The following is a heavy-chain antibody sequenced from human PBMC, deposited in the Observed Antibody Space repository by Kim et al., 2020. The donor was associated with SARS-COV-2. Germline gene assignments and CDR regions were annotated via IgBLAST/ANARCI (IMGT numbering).Heavy chain of an antibody. D-gene: IGHD7-27*01. CDR1: GFTFTNYN. V-gene: IGHV3-48*02. CDR2: LGATDEI. J-gene: IGHJ4*02. CDR3: ATEWNWGLDV. Sequence: GGSLRLSCAASGFTFTNYNMHWVRQAPGKGLVWISHLGATDEILYQDYVKGRRMIIRDYAKNSMDLQKNSLREEDDAAYYCATEWNWGLDVCGQGTLVTV.